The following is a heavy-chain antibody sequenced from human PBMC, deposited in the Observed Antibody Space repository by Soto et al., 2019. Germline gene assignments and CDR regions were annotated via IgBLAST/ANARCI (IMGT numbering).Heavy chain of an antibody. D-gene: IGHD3-22*01. CDR1: GYTFTSYA. CDR2: IDAGNGNT. V-gene: IGHV1-3*01. CDR3: ARDEDS. J-gene: IGHJ4*02. Sequence: QVQLVQSGAEVKKPGASVKVSCKASGYTFTSYAIHWVRQAPGQTLEWMGWIDAGNGNTKYSQRFQGRVTITRDTSASTDFMALSSLMSEDTAVYYCARDEDSWGQGTLVTVYS.